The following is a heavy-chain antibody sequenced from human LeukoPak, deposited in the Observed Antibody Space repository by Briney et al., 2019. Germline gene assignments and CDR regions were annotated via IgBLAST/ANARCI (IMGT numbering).Heavy chain of an antibody. Sequence: PGGSLRLSCAASGFTFSSYAMSWVRQAPGKGLEWVSAISGSGGSTYYADSVKGRFTISRDNSKNTLYLQMNSLRAEDTAVYYCARIENYYDSSGPPGWNDYWGQGTLVTVSS. CDR1: GFTFSSYA. D-gene: IGHD3-22*01. CDR3: ARIENYYDSSGPPGWNDY. CDR2: ISGSGGST. V-gene: IGHV3-23*01. J-gene: IGHJ4*02.